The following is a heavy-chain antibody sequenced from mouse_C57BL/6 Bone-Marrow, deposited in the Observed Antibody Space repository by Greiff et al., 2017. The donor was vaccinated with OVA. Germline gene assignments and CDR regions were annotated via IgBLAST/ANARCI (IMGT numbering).Heavy chain of an antibody. CDR2: IDPSDSET. V-gene: IGHV1-52*01. CDR1: GYTFTSYW. D-gene: IGHD1-1*01. Sequence: QVQLQQPGAELVRPGSSVKLSCKASGYTFTSYWMHWVKQRPIQGLEWIGNIDPSDSETHYNQKFKDKATLTVDKSSSTAYMQLSSLTSEDSAVYYCARLPLPYYGSSYEDFDVWGTGTTVTVSS. J-gene: IGHJ1*03. CDR3: ARLPLPYYGSSYEDFDV.